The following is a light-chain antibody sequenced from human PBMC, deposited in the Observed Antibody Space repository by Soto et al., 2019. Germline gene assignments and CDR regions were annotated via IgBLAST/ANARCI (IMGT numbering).Light chain of an antibody. Sequence: TQSPGTLSLSPGERATLSCRASQSVSSKYLAWYQQKPGKAPKLLIYAASTLQSGVPSRFSGSGSGTDFTLTINCLQSEDFATYYCQQYYSYSWTFGQGTKVDIK. CDR3: QQYYSYSWT. V-gene: IGKV1-8*01. CDR2: AAS. J-gene: IGKJ1*01. CDR1: QSVSSKY.